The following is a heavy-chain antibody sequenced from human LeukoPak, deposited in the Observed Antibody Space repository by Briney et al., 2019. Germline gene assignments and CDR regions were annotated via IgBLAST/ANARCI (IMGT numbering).Heavy chain of an antibody. CDR2: IYRNDDK. D-gene: IGHD4-23*01. CDR3: ARRKVGGNSVEFDY. V-gene: IGHV2-5*01. J-gene: IGHJ4*02. Sequence: SGPTLVNPTQTLTLTCTCSGFSLSPSGVGVGWIRQPPGKALEWLALIYRNDDKRYTPSLKSRLNITKDTSKNQVVLTMTNMDPVDTATYFCARRKVGGNSVEFDYWGQGIMVTVSS. CDR1: GFSLSPSGVG.